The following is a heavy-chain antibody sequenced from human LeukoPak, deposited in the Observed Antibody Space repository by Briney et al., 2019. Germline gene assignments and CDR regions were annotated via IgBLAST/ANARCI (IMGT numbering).Heavy chain of an antibody. CDR1: GYSFTSYW. Sequence: GESLKISCKGSGYSFTSYWIGWVRQMPGKGLEWMGIVYPGDSDTRYSPSFQGQVTISADKSISTAYLQWSSLKASDTAMYYCARLRVANSSYNWFDPWGQGTLVTVSS. J-gene: IGHJ5*02. V-gene: IGHV5-51*01. CDR3: ARLRVANSSYNWFDP. CDR2: VYPGDSDT. D-gene: IGHD5-18*01.